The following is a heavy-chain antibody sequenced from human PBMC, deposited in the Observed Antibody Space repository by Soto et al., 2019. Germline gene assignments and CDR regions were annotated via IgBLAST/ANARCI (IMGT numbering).Heavy chain of an antibody. J-gene: IGHJ4*01. D-gene: IGHD1-26*01. CDR1: GDSVSSNSAG. CDR3: ARGEQYSGRIFDY. Sequence: QVQLQQSGPGLVKPSQTLSLTCAITGDSVSSNSAGWSWVRQSPSRGLEWLGRTYYRSKWYYEYAVSVRGRITINTDTSNNQYSLQLNSVTPEDTAVYFCARGEQYSGRIFDYWGQGTLVTVSS. V-gene: IGHV6-1*01. CDR2: TYYRSKWYY.